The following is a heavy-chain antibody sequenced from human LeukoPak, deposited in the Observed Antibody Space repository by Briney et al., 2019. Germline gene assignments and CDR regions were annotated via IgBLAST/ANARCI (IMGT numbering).Heavy chain of an antibody. J-gene: IGHJ6*03. Sequence: PGGSLRLSCAASGFTFSSYAMSWVRQAPGKGLEWVSAISGSGGSTYYADSVKGRFTISRDNSKNTLYLQMNSLRADDTAVYYCAKFLSIYVFWSGPVNTYYIYMEAWGKGTPVTVS. V-gene: IGHV3-23*01. CDR1: GFTFSSYA. CDR3: AKFLSIYVFWSGPVNTYYIYMEA. D-gene: IGHD3-3*01. CDR2: ISGSGGST.